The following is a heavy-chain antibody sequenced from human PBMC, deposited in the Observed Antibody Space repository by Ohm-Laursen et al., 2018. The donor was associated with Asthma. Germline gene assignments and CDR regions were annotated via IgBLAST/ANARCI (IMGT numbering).Heavy chain of an antibody. V-gene: IGHV5-10-1*01. CDR3: ARLPAYDFWSGYYTINDY. CDR2: IDPSDSYT. D-gene: IGHD3-3*01. CDR1: GYSFTSYW. J-gene: IGHJ4*02. Sequence: ESLRLSCKGSGYSFTSYWISWVRQMPGKGLEWMGRIDPSDSYTNYSPSFQGHVTISADKSISTAYLQWSSLKASDTAMYYCARLPAYDFWSGYYTINDYWGQGTLVTVSS.